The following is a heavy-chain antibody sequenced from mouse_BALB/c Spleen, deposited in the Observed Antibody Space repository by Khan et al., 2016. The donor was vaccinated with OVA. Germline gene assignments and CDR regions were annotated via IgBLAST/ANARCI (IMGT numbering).Heavy chain of an antibody. J-gene: IGHJ4*01. CDR1: GYSITSDYA. Sequence: EVQLQESGPGLVKPSQSLSLTCTVTGYSITSDYAWNWIRQFPGNKLEWMGYINYSGSANYNPSLKSRISITRDTSKNQFFLQLKSVTTEDTATXYCASDGSRNNYAMDHWGQGTSVTVSS. CDR2: INYSGSA. CDR3: ASDGSRNNYAMDH. V-gene: IGHV3-2*02. D-gene: IGHD2-3*01.